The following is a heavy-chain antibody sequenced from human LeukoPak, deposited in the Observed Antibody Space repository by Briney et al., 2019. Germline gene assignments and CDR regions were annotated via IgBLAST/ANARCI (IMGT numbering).Heavy chain of an antibody. CDR2: ISSSSSYI. D-gene: IGHD6-13*01. Sequence: GGALRLSCAASGFTFSSYIMNWVRQAPGKGLEWVSSISSSSSYIYYADSVKGRFTISRDNAKNSLYLQMNSLRAEDTAVYYCARENAAAGPKNDYWGQGTLVTVSS. J-gene: IGHJ4*02. CDR3: ARENAAAGPKNDY. CDR1: GFTFSSYI. V-gene: IGHV3-21*01.